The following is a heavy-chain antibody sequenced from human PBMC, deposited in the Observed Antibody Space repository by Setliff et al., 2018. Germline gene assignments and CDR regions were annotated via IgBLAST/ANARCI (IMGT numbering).Heavy chain of an antibody. Sequence: PSETLSLTCTVSGGSMSSGPNYWSWIRQPAGRGLEWVGRVYSSVYSSGITSYNPSLKSRVNISMDTSKKQFSLGLTSVTAADTAVYYCARESAGDESVRHLYYTDVWGRGTTVTVSS. CDR1: GGSMSSGPNY. V-gene: IGHV4-61*02. CDR2: VYSSVYSSGIT. D-gene: IGHD1-1*01. CDR3: ARESAGDESVRHLYYTDV. J-gene: IGHJ6*03.